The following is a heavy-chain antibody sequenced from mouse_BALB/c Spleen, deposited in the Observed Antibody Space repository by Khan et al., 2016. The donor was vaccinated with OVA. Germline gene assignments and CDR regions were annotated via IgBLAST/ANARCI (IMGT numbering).Heavy chain of an antibody. Sequence: VQLQQSGPDLVKPGASVKLSCKVSGYSFTLYYMSWVKQSHGKSLEWIGRVNPNTDNINYNQEFKGKAILTVDKSSNTAYMEVRSVTSEDSAVYLCARGYDFFASWGQGTLVTVSA. CDR3: ARGYDFFAS. J-gene: IGHJ3*01. V-gene: IGHV1-26*01. D-gene: IGHD2-14*01. CDR2: VNPNTDNI. CDR1: GYSFTLYY.